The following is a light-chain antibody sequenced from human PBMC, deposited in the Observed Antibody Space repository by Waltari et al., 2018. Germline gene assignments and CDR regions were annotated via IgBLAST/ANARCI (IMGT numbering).Light chain of an antibody. CDR3: GSYTSSTTLA. J-gene: IGLJ1*01. CDR1: SSHVGGYDY. V-gene: IGLV2-14*03. CDR2: DVS. Sequence: QSALTQPASVSGSPGPSITISCPGTSSHVGGYDYVAWYQQHPGKAPKLMLYDVSNRPLEVSHRFSGSKSGNTASLTISGLQADDEAEYYCGSYTSSTTLAFGTGTKVTVL.